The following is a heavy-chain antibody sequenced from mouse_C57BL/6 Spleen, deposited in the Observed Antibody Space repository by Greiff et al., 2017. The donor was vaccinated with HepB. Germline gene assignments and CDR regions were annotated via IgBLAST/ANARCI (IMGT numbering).Heavy chain of an antibody. V-gene: IGHV1-69*01. Sequence: QVQLQQPGAELVMPGASVKLSCKASGYTFTSYWMHWVKQRPGQGLEWIGEIDPSDSYTNYNQKFKGKSTLTVDKSSSTAYMQLSSLTSEDSAVYYCAGRWEGYFDYWGQGTTLTVSS. J-gene: IGHJ2*01. CDR2: IDPSDSYT. CDR1: GYTFTSYW. CDR3: AGRWEGYFDY. D-gene: IGHD1-1*02.